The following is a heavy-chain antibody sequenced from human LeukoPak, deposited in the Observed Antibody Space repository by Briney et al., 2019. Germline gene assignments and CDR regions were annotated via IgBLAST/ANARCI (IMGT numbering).Heavy chain of an antibody. Sequence: SETLSLTCTVSGGPISSSSYYWGWIRQPPGKGLEWIGTIYYSGSTYYNPSLKSRVTISVDTSKNQFSLKLSSVTAADTAVYYCASSGITMVRGVIISFGDYWGQGTLVTVSS. D-gene: IGHD3-10*01. CDR2: IYYSGST. CDR3: ASSGITMVRGVIISFGDY. J-gene: IGHJ4*02. V-gene: IGHV4-39*07. CDR1: GGPISSSSYY.